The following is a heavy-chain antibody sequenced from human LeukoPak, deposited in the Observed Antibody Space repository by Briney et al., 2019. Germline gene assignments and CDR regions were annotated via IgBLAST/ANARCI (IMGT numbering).Heavy chain of an antibody. V-gene: IGHV1-24*01. D-gene: IGHD1-26*01. CDR1: GYSVTEVA. J-gene: IGHJ3*02. CDR2: FHPKDADM. CDR3: AGGNSDSWHDAFDI. Sequence: ASVKVSCKVSGYSVTEVAIHWVRQTPGEGLEWMGGFHPKDADMIYAQKFQGRVTMTRDTSISTAYMELTSLRSEDTAIYYCAGGNSDSWHDAFDIWGQGTMVTVSS.